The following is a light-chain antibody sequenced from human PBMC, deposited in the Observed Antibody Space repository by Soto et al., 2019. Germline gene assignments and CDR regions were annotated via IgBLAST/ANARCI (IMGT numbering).Light chain of an antibody. CDR3: CSYAGRDTLYV. J-gene: IGLJ1*01. CDR2: DVS. Sequence: SALTQPRSVSGSPGQSVTISCTGTSNDDGGYNYVSWYQQHPGKVPKLMIYDVSKRPSGVPDRFSGSKSGNTASLTISGFQAEDEADYYCCSYAGRDTLYVFGSGTKVTVL. V-gene: IGLV2-11*01. CDR1: SNDDGGYNY.